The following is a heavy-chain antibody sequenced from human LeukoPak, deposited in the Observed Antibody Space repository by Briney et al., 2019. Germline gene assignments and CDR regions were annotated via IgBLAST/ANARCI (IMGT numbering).Heavy chain of an antibody. J-gene: IGHJ5*02. CDR1: GFTFSSYS. Sequence: GGSLRLSCAASGFTFSSYSMNWVRQAPGKGLEWVSYIGSSSSTIYYGDSVKGRFTISRDNAKNSLYLQMNSLRVEDTAVYYCARRHRDGYNHKWFDPWGQGTLVTVSS. CDR3: ARRHRDGYNHKWFDP. D-gene: IGHD5-24*01. CDR2: IGSSSSTI. V-gene: IGHV3-48*01.